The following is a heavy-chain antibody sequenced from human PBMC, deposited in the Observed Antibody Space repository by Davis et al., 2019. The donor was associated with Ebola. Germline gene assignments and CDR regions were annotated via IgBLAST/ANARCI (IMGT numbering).Heavy chain of an antibody. D-gene: IGHD2-8*01. CDR2: IYHSGST. Sequence: MPSETLSLTCAVSGGSISSSNWWSWVRQPPGKGLEWIGEIYHSGSTNYNPSLKSRVTISVDTSKNQFSLKLSSVTAADTAVYYCARDLGYCTNGVCPRGEGMDVWGQGTTVTVSS. V-gene: IGHV4-4*02. J-gene: IGHJ6*02. CDR1: GGSISSSNW. CDR3: ARDLGYCTNGVCPRGEGMDV.